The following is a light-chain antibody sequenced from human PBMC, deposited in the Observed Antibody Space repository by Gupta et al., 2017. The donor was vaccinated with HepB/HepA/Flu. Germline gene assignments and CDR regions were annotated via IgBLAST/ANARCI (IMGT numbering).Light chain of an antibody. CDR1: SSDVGTFNF. CDR2: EVS. V-gene: IGLV2-23*02. J-gene: IGLJ2*01. Sequence: QSALTQPASVSGSPGQSITLSCTGTSSDVGTFNFVSWYQQHPGKAPKLIIYEVSKRPSGVSNRFSGSKSGNTASLTISGLQAEDEADYYCCSYAGVRVFGGGTKLTVL. CDR3: CSYAGVRV.